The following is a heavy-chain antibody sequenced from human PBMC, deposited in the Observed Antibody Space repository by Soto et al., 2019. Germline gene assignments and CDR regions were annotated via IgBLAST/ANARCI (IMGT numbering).Heavy chain of an antibody. CDR2: INPNSGGT. CDR3: ARSLTEGYCTITGCYTRPLYGMDV. Sequence: ASVKVSCKASGYTFSGHYIHWLRQAPGQGLGWMGWINPNSGGTNYAQKFQGRVTVTRDTPTSTAYMELSRLTSDDTAVYYCARSLTEGYCTITGCYTRPLYGMDVWGQGTTVTVSS. J-gene: IGHJ6*02. D-gene: IGHD2-2*02. V-gene: IGHV1-2*02. CDR1: GYTFSGHY.